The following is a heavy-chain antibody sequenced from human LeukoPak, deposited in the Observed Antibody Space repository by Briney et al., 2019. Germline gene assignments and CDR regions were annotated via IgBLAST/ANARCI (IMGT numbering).Heavy chain of an antibody. V-gene: IGHV3-23*01. CDR1: GFTFSSYG. Sequence: GGSLRLSCASSGFTFSSYGMSWVRQAPGKGLEWVSSISGSGDSTYYADSVKGRFTISRDNSKDTLYLQMNSLRAEDTAVYYCAKNHGSGYYYYMDVWGKGTTVTVSS. J-gene: IGHJ6*03. CDR3: AKNHGSGYYYYMDV. D-gene: IGHD3-10*01. CDR2: ISGSGDST.